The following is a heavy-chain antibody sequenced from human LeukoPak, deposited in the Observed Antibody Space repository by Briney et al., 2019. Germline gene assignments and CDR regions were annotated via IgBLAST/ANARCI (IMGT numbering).Heavy chain of an antibody. Sequence: SETLSLTCTVSGGSTSSHSFYWGWIRQPPGKGLEWIGSIYYSGNTYYNPSLKSRVTISVDTSKNQFSLRLNSVTAADTAMYYCAKSGGYGLIDYWGQGTRVTVSS. J-gene: IGHJ4*02. CDR3: AKSGGYGLIDY. D-gene: IGHD1-26*01. CDR2: IYYSGNT. V-gene: IGHV4-39*01. CDR1: GGSTSSHSFY.